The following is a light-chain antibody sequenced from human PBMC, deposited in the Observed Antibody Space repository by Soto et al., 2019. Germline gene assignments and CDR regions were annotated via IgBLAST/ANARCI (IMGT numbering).Light chain of an antibody. CDR2: AAS. CDR3: QQLNSYPIT. V-gene: IGKV1-9*01. Sequence: DIQLTQSPSFLSASVGDRVTITCRASQGISSDLAWYQQTPGTAPKLLISAASTLQSGVPSRFSGSGSGTEFTLTISSLQPEDFATYYCQQLNSYPITFGQGTRLEIK. J-gene: IGKJ5*01. CDR1: QGISSD.